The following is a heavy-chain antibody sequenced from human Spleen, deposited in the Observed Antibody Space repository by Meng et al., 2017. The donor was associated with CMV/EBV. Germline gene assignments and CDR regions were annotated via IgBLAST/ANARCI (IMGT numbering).Heavy chain of an antibody. CDR2: ISYDGSNK. D-gene: IGHD5-24*01. Sequence: GESLKISCAASGFTFSSYAMHWVRQAPGKGLEWVAVISYDGSNKYYADSVKGRFTISRDNSKNTLYLQMNSLRAEDTAVYYCARPLDGYSKSYFYYGMDVWGQGTTVTVSS. J-gene: IGHJ6*02. CDR1: GFTFSSYA. V-gene: IGHV3-30-3*01. CDR3: ARPLDGYSKSYFYYGMDV.